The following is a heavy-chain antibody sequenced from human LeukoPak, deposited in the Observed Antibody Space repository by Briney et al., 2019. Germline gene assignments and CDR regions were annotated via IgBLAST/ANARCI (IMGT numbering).Heavy chain of an antibody. Sequence: ASVKVSCKASGYTFTNYAIQWVRQVPGQRLEWMGWINAGHGNTKYSQKLQGRVTITRDTSASTAYMELSSLRSEDTAVYYCARSPKTITMIANPDYWGQGTLVTVSS. CDR1: GYTFTNYA. J-gene: IGHJ4*02. D-gene: IGHD3-22*01. V-gene: IGHV1-3*01. CDR3: ARSPKTITMIANPDY. CDR2: INAGHGNT.